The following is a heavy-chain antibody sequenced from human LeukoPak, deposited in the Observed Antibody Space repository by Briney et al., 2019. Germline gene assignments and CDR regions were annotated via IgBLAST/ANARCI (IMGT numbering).Heavy chain of an antibody. CDR2: IRNKANNYVT. V-gene: IGHV3-73*01. CDR3: RRQGVGHLDFDY. J-gene: IGHJ4*02. CDR1: GFTFNVSG. Sequence: GGSLRLSCAASGFTFNVSGMHWVRQASGKGLEWVGGIRNKANNYVTTYAASVKGRFTISRDDSKNTEYQQMNSLNTEATAGDYWRRQGVGHLDFDYWGRGTLVTVSS. D-gene: IGHD3-10*01.